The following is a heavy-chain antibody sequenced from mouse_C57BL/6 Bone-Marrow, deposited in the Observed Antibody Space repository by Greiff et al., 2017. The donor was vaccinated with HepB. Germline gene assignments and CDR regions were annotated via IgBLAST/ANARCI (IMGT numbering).Heavy chain of an antibody. J-gene: IGHJ1*03. V-gene: IGHV5-17*01. CDR1: GFTFSDYG. Sequence: EVQRVESGGGLVKPGGSLKLSCAASGFTFSDYGMHWVRQAPEKGLEWVAYISSGSSTIYYADTVKGRFTISRDNAKNTLFLQMTSLRSEDTAMYYCAKNIGTRYFDVWGTGTTVTVSS. CDR2: ISSGSSTI. CDR3: AKNIGTRYFDV.